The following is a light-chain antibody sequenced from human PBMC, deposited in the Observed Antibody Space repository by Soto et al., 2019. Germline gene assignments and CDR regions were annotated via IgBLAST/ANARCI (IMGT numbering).Light chain of an antibody. Sequence: EIVLTQSPATLSSFPGDRVTLSCRASQAVNTRLAWYQHKPCHAPRLLIYLTSNRAAGIPARFSGRGSGTDFTLTICDVEPEDFAVYYCHQRQSWPLTFGEGTKVDIK. CDR2: LTS. J-gene: IGKJ1*01. CDR1: QAVNTR. V-gene: IGKV3-11*01. CDR3: HQRQSWPLT.